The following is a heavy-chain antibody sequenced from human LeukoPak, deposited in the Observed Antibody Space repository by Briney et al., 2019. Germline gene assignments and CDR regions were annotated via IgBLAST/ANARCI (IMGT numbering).Heavy chain of an antibody. CDR2: ISGSGGST. Sequence: GGSLRLSCAASGFTFSSYAISWVRQAPGKGLEWVSAISGSGGSTYYADSVKGRFTISRDNSKNTLYLQMNSLRAEDTAVYYCAKVAYCSGGSCYHFDYWGQGTLVTVSS. J-gene: IGHJ4*02. CDR1: GFTFSSYA. D-gene: IGHD2-15*01. V-gene: IGHV3-23*01. CDR3: AKVAYCSGGSCYHFDY.